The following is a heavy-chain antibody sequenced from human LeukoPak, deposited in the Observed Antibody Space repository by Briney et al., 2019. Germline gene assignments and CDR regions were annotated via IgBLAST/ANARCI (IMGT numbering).Heavy chain of an antibody. J-gene: IGHJ6*02. Sequence: PSETLSLTCAVYGGSFSGYYWSWIRQPPGEGLEWIGEINHSRSTNYNPSLKSRVTISVDTSKNQFSLKLSSVTAADTAVYYCARGTPLYCSGGSCYQGVYYYYGMDVWGQGTTVTVSS. CDR1: GGSFSGYY. CDR2: INHSRST. CDR3: ARGTPLYCSGGSCYQGVYYYYGMDV. V-gene: IGHV4-34*01. D-gene: IGHD2-15*01.